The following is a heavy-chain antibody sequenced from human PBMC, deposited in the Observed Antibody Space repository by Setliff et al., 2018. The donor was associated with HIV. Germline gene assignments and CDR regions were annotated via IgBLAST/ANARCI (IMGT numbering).Heavy chain of an antibody. CDR1: GGPFSSYP. CDR3: ARVGRSVTGP. J-gene: IGHJ4*02. D-gene: IGHD6-19*01. CDR2: IIPMFSIP. Sequence: SVKVSCKASGGPFSSYPITWVRQAPGQGLEWMGRIIPMFSIPNYSQRFQGRVTITADRSTNTVYMELSSLRSDDTAVYYCARVGRSVTGPRGQGTLVTVSS. V-gene: IGHV1-69*04.